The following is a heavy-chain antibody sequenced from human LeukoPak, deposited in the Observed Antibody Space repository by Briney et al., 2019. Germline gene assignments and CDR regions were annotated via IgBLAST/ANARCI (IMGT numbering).Heavy chain of an antibody. CDR2: INPSGGST. CDR1: GYTFTGYY. J-gene: IGHJ4*02. D-gene: IGHD1-1*01. Sequence: ASVKVSCKASGYTFTGYYMHWVRQAPGQGLEWMGIINPSGGSTSYAQKFQGRVTMTRDMSTSTVYMELSRLRSDDTAVYYCARGDDWKTFDYWGQGTLVTVSS. V-gene: IGHV1-46*01. CDR3: ARGDDWKTFDY.